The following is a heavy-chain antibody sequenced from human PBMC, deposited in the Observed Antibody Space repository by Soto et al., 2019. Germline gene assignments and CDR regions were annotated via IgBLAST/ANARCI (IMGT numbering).Heavy chain of an antibody. J-gene: IGHJ6*02. CDR3: ARTVPIFGVVITDYYGMDV. D-gene: IGHD3-3*01. V-gene: IGHV1-46*01. CDR2: INPSGGST. Sequence: ALVKVSCKASGYTFTSYYMHWVRQAPGQGLEWMGIINPSGGSTSYAQKFQGRVTMTRDTSTSTVYMELSSLRSEDTAVYYCARTVPIFGVVITDYYGMDVWGQGTTVTVSS. CDR1: GYTFTSYY.